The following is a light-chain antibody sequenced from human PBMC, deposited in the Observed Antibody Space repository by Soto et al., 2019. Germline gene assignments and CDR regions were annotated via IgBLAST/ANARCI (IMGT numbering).Light chain of an antibody. CDR1: QRVSTSY. J-gene: IGKJ2*01. V-gene: IGKV3-20*01. CDR2: GAS. Sequence: EIVLTQSPGTLSLSPGERATLSCRASQRVSTSYLAWYQQKPGQAPRLLIYGASSRATGIPDRFSGSGSGTDFTLTISRLEPEDFAVYYFQQYGSSPPLYTFGQGTKLEIK. CDR3: QQYGSSPPLYT.